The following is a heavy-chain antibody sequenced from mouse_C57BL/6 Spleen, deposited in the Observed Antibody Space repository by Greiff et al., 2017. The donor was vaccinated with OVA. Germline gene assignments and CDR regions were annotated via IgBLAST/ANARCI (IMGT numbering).Heavy chain of an antibody. CDR1: GFTFSSYA. Sequence: DVHLVESGGGLVKPGGSLKLSCAASGFTFSSYAMSWVRQTPEKRLEWVATISDGGSYTYYPDNVKGRFTISRDNAKNNLYLQMSHLKSEDTAMYYCARAYYYGSSGYYFDYWGQGTTLTVSS. V-gene: IGHV5-4*01. J-gene: IGHJ2*01. CDR2: ISDGGSYT. D-gene: IGHD1-1*01. CDR3: ARAYYYGSSGYYFDY.